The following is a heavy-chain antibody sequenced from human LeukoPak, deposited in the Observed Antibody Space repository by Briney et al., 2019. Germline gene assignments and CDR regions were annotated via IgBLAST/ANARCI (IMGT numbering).Heavy chain of an antibody. CDR1: GGSISSYY. CDR2: IYYSGSS. D-gene: IGHD6-19*01. Sequence: SETLSLTCTVSGGSISSYYWSWIRQPPGKGLEWIGYIYYSGSSNYNPSLKSRLTISVDTSKNQISLKVCSVTAADTAVYYCARIDRAVAGTIDYWGQGTLVTVSS. V-gene: IGHV4-59*08. CDR3: ARIDRAVAGTIDY. J-gene: IGHJ4*02.